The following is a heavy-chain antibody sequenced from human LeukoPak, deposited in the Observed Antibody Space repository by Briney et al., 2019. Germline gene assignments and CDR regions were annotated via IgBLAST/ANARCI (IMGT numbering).Heavy chain of an antibody. CDR3: ARGHFITMVRGSKFDP. V-gene: IGHV4-34*01. Sequence: SETLSLTCAVYGGSFSGYYRSWIRQPPGKGLEWIGDINHSGSTNYNPSLKSRVTISIDTSKNQFSLKLSSVPAADTAVYYCARGHFITMVRGSKFDPWGQGTLVTVSS. D-gene: IGHD3-10*01. J-gene: IGHJ5*02. CDR1: GGSFSGYY. CDR2: INHSGST.